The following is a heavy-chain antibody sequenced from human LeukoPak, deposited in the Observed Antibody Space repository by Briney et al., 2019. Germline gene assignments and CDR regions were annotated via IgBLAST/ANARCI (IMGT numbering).Heavy chain of an antibody. CDR1: GFTFSSYA. J-gene: IGHJ6*02. CDR3: ARHGAAAGWGAYYYYGMDV. Sequence: GGSLRLSCAASGFTFSSYAMSWVRQAPGKGLEWVSAISGSGGSTYYADSVKGRFTISRVNSKNTLYLQMNSLRAEDTAVYYCARHGAAAGWGAYYYYGMDVWGQGTTVTVSS. CDR2: ISGSGGST. V-gene: IGHV3-23*01. D-gene: IGHD6-13*01.